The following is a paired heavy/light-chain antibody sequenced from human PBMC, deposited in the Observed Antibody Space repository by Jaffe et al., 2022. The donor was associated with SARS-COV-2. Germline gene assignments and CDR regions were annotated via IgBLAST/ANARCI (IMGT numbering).Heavy chain of an antibody. CDR3: ARDGRVGYCSGGSCYSDYYYGMDV. V-gene: IGHV4-4*07. J-gene: IGHJ6*02. Sequence: QVQLQESGPGLVKPSETLSLTCTVSGGSISSYYWSWIRQPAGKGLEWIGRIYTSGSTNYNPSLKSRVTMSVDTSKNQFSLKLSSVTAADTAVYYCARDGRVGYCSGGSCYSDYYYGMDVWGQGTTVTVSS. CDR1: GGSISSYY. D-gene: IGHD2-15*01. CDR2: IYTSGST.
Light chain of an antibody. CDR2: GNS. J-gene: IGLJ2*01. CDR3: QSYDSSLSGWGV. V-gene: IGLV1-40*01. Sequence: QSVLTQPPSVSGAPGQRVTISCTGSSSNIGAGYDVHWYQQLPGTAPKLLIYGNSNRPSGVPDRFSGSKSGTSASLAITGLQAEDEADYYCQSYDSSLSGWGVFGGGTKLTVL. CDR1: SSNIGAGYD.